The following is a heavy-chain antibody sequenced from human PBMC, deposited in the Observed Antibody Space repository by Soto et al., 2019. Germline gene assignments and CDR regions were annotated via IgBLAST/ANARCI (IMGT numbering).Heavy chain of an antibody. J-gene: IGHJ4*02. CDR1: GGSISSYY. Sequence: QVQLQESGPGLVKPSETLSLTCTVSGGSISSYYWSWIRQPPGKGLEWIGYIYYSGSTNYNPSHKRRGTIAGDTPKNQCSLKGSSVTAADTAGYYCARAIGRYQLHIIDYWGQGTLVTVSS. D-gene: IGHD2-2*01. CDR2: IYYSGST. CDR3: ARAIGRYQLHIIDY. V-gene: IGHV4-59*01.